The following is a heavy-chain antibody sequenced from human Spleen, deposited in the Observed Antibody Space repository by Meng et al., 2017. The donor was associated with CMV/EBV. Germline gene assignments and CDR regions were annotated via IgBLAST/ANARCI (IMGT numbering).Heavy chain of an antibody. J-gene: IGHJ4*02. CDR2: AFYSGSP. V-gene: IGHV4-39*07. CDR1: GGSIDSGSHF. Sequence: SETLSLTCAVSGGSIDSGSHFWGWVRQPPGKGLEWIGSAFYSGSPYYNPSLKSRVSISVVTSKNQFSLTLTPVTAADTATYYCARVVVTYYDQGPDFFDYWGLGTLVTVSS. D-gene: IGHD3-16*01. CDR3: ARVVVTYYDQGPDFFDY.